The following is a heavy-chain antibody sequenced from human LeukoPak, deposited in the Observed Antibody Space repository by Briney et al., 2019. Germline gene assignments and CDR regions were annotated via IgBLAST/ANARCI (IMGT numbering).Heavy chain of an antibody. J-gene: IGHJ4*02. CDR1: GFTFSSYA. Sequence: PGRSLRLSCAASGFTFSSYAMHWVRQAPGKGLEWVAVISYDGSNKYYADSVKGRFTISRDNSKNTLYLQMNSLRAEDTAVYYCARDLDTAMASFDYWGQGTLVTVSS. CDR2: ISYDGSNK. CDR3: ARDLDTAMASFDY. D-gene: IGHD5-18*01. V-gene: IGHV3-30-3*01.